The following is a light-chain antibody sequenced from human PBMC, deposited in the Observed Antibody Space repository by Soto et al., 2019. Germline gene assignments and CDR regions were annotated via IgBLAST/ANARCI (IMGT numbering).Light chain of an antibody. CDR1: SSDVGGYNY. V-gene: IGLV2-8*01. J-gene: IGLJ1*01. CDR3: CSYAGRNNFV. Sequence: QSVLTQPPSASGSPGQSVTISCTGTSSDVGGYNYVSWYQQHPGKAPKLMIYEVSERPSGVPDRFSGSKSGNTASLTVSGLQAKDEADYYCCSYAGRNNFVFGTGTKLTVL. CDR2: EVS.